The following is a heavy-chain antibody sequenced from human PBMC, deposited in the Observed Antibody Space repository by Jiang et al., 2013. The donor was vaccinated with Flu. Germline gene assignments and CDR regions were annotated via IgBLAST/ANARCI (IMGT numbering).Heavy chain of an antibody. V-gene: IGHV3-30*04. Sequence: VQLVESGGGVVQPGGSLRLSCVASGFSFSSFTMHWVRQAPGKGLEWLTVISHNGKTKYYSDSVEGRFTVSRDNSENTLYLQLDSLRPEDTALYFCAREHFIGVAVKHFDSWGQGTLVTVSS. J-gene: IGHJ5*01. CDR3: AREHFIGVAVKHFDS. CDR1: GFSFSSFT. CDR2: ISHNGKTK. D-gene: IGHD6-19*01.